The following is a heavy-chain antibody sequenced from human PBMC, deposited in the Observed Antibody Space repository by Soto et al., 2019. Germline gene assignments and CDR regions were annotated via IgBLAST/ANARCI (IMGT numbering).Heavy chain of an antibody. CDR2: IKESDSER. J-gene: IGHJ6*02. CDR1: GFTFRNYW. CDR3: AKDPYSSGWTDYYYYGMDV. V-gene: IGHV3-7*05. D-gene: IGHD6-19*01. Sequence: GGSLRLSCAASGFTFRNYWMNWVRQAPGKGLEWVATIKESDSERNHVDSVKGRFTISRDNTKNTLYLQMNSLRAEDTAVYYCAKDPYSSGWTDYYYYGMDVWGQGTTVTVSS.